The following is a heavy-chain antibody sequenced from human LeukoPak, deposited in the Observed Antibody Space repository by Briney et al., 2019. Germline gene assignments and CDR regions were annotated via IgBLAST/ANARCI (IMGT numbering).Heavy chain of an antibody. CDR3: ARPGHGNGFDY. Sequence: SETLSLTCTVSGGSISSSSYYWGWIRQPPEKGLEWIGSIFHSGNTYYNPSLKSRVTISVDSSKNQFSLKLRSVTAADTAVYYCARPGHGNGFDYWGQGSLVSVSS. V-gene: IGHV4-39*01. D-gene: IGHD2-8*01. J-gene: IGHJ4*02. CDR1: GGSISSSSYY. CDR2: IFHSGNT.